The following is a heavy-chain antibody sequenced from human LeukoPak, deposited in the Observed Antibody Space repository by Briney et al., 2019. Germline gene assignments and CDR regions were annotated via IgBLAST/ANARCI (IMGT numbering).Heavy chain of an antibody. D-gene: IGHD6-6*01. V-gene: IGHV3-66*01. CDR2: IYSCGST. CDR3: AKGFGEYSSSSIGY. Sequence: GGSLRLSCAASGFTVSSNYMSWVRQAPGKGLEWVSVIYSCGSTYYADSVKGRFTISRDNSKNTLYLQMNSLRAEDTAVYYCAKGFGEYSSSSIGYWGQGTLVTVSS. J-gene: IGHJ4*02. CDR1: GFTVSSNY.